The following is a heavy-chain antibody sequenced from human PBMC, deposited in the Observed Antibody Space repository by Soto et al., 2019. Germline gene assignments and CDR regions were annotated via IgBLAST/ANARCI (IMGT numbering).Heavy chain of an antibody. V-gene: IGHV1-58*01. CDR1: GFTFTSSA. CDR3: AAGGASLWFGELVAVSWFDP. CDR2: IVVGSGNT. Sequence: ASVKVSCKASGFTFTSSAVQWVRQARGQRLEWIGWIVVGSGNTNYAQKFQERVTSTRDMSTSTAYMAVSSLRSEDTSVYYCAAGGASLWFGELVAVSWFDPWGQGTLVTVSS. D-gene: IGHD3-10*01. J-gene: IGHJ5*02.